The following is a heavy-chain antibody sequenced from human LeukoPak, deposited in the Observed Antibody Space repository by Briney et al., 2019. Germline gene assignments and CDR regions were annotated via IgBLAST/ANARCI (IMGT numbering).Heavy chain of an antibody. CDR1: GYTFSDYN. D-gene: IGHD3-10*01. CDR2: IDTEDGET. Sequence: ASVKISRKASGYTFSDYNIHWVQYAPGKGLEWMGRIDTEDGETIYAERFQGRVTIPADTSTNTAYMELTSLRSDDTAVYYCTTDRVDRSFDVWGKGTAVSVSS. J-gene: IGHJ6*04. V-gene: IGHV1-69-2*01. CDR3: TTDRVDRSFDV.